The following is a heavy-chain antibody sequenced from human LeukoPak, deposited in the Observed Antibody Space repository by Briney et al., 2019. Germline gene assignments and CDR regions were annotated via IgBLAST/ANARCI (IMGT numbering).Heavy chain of an antibody. V-gene: IGHV1-69*13. Sequence: ASVTVSCTASGGTFSSYAISWVRQAPGQGLEWMGGIIPIFGTANYAQKFQGRVTITADESTSTAYMELSSLRSEDTAVYYCATAGGYGTPFDYWGQGTLVTVSS. CDR3: ATAGGYGTPFDY. CDR1: GGTFSSYA. CDR2: IIPIFGTA. J-gene: IGHJ4*02. D-gene: IGHD5-18*01.